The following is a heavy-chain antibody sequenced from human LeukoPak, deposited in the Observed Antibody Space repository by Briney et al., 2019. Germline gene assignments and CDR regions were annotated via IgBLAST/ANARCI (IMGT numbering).Heavy chain of an antibody. V-gene: IGHV4-39*01. CDR1: GVSISSSNSY. CDR2: IYYSGST. J-gene: IGHJ4*02. D-gene: IGHD5-18*01. Sequence: SETLSLTCTVSGVSISSSNSYWGWIRQPPGKGLEWIGSIYYSGSTNYNPSLKSRVTISVDTSKNQFSLKLSSVTAADTAVYYCARHRGRYSYVVFFDYWGQGTLVTVSS. CDR3: ARHRGRYSYVVFFDY.